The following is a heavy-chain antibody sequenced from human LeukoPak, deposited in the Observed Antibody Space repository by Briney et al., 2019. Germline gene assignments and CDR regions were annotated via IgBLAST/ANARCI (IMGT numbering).Heavy chain of an antibody. V-gene: IGHV1-69*05. Sequence: GASVKVSCKPSRGTFSHYGVSWVRQAPGQGLQWMGGILPVFGTSNYAHEFQGRVTVTTDESTTTVYMEFRGLTSDDTAVYYCAREGYDTLTGTPAEYFELWGQGTLVIVSS. CDR3: AREGYDTLTGTPAEYFEL. CDR1: RGTFSHYG. CDR2: ILPVFGTS. D-gene: IGHD3-9*01. J-gene: IGHJ1*01.